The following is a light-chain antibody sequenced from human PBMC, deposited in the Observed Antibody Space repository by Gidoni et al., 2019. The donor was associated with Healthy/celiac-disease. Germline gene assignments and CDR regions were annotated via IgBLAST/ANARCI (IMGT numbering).Light chain of an antibody. V-gene: IGKV1-13*02. CDR3: KQFNSYPAT. J-gene: IGKJ5*01. CDR2: DAS. CDR1: QGISSA. Sequence: AIQLTQSPSSLSASVGDRVTITRRASQGISSALAWYQQKPGKATKLLIYDASSLESGVPSRFSGSGSGTDFTLTISSLQPEDFATYYCKQFNSYPATFXQXTRLEIK.